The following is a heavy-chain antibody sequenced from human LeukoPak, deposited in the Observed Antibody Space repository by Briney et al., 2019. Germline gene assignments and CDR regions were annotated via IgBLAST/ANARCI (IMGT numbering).Heavy chain of an antibody. D-gene: IGHD6-13*01. J-gene: IGHJ5*02. CDR2: IYYSGST. Sequence: SETLSLTCTVSGGSISSGGYYWSWIRQHPGKGLEWIGYIYYSGSTYYNPSLKSRVTISVDTSKNQFSLKLSSVTAADTAVYYCARVRQQLVGGVSTWGQGTLVTVSS. CDR1: GGSISSGGYY. V-gene: IGHV4-31*03. CDR3: ARVRQQLVGGVST.